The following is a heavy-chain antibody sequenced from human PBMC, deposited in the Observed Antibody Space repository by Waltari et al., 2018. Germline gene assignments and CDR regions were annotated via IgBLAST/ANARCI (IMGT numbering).Heavy chain of an antibody. CDR3: ARVEIYDSSGYSPHDAFDI. CDR2: IYYSGST. Sequence: QVQLQESGPGLVKPSQTLSLTCTVSGGSISSGDYYWSWIRQPPGKGLEWIGYIYYSGSTYYNPSLTSRVTISVDTSKNQFSLKLSSVTAADTAVYYCARVEIYDSSGYSPHDAFDIWGQGTMVTVSS. V-gene: IGHV4-30-4*08. J-gene: IGHJ3*02. CDR1: GGSISSGDYY. D-gene: IGHD3-22*01.